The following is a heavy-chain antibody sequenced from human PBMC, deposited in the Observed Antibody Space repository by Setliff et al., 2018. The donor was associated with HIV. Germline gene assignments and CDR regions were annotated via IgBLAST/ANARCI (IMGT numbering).Heavy chain of an antibody. Sequence: GGSLRLSCAASGFTFSSYGMHWVRQSPGRGLEWVSSISATSNTYYSESVKGRFTISRDNSKSTWYLQMSSLTADDTAVYYCAADYDLLTGYFSDMGYWGQGIPVTVSS. J-gene: IGHJ4*02. CDR3: AADYDLLTGYFSDMGY. D-gene: IGHD3-9*01. V-gene: IGHV3-23*01. CDR2: ISATSNT. CDR1: GFTFSSYG.